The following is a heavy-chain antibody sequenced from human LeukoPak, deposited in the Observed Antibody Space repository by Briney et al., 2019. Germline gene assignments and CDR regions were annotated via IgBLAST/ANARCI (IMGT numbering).Heavy chain of an antibody. Sequence: SQTLSLTCTVSGGSISSGSYYWSWIRQPAGKGLEWIGRIYTSGSTNYNPSLKSRVTISVDTSKNQFSLKLSSVTAADTAVYYCARGMYRHDYGMDVWGQGTTVTVSS. CDR2: IYTSGST. V-gene: IGHV4-61*02. CDR3: ARGMYRHDYGMDV. CDR1: GGSISSGSYY. J-gene: IGHJ6*02. D-gene: IGHD1-26*01.